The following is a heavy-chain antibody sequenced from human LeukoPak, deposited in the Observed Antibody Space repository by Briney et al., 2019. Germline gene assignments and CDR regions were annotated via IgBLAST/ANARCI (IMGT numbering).Heavy chain of an antibody. V-gene: IGHV3-23*01. CDR3: AKDRTYSSSWYRFDP. CDR1: GFTFSSYD. Sequence: QTGGSLRLSCAASGFTFSSYDMSWVRQAPGKGPEWVSGISGSGGSTYYADSVEGRFTISRDNSMNTLYLQMNSLRAEDTAVYYCAKDRTYSSSWYRFDPWGQGTLVTVSS. CDR2: ISGSGGST. J-gene: IGHJ5*02. D-gene: IGHD6-13*01.